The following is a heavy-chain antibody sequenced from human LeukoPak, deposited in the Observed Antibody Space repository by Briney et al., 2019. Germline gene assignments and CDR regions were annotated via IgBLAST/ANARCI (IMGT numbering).Heavy chain of an antibody. CDR2: IIPILGTA. CDR3: ARSTYYDFWSGYRDFDY. D-gene: IGHD3-3*01. Sequence: GASVKASCKASGGTFSSYAISWVRQAPGQGLEWMGGIIPILGTANYAQKFQGRVTITTDESTSTAYMELSSLRSEDTAVYYCARSTYYDFWSGYRDFDYWGQGTLVTVSS. V-gene: IGHV1-69*05. CDR1: GGTFSSYA. J-gene: IGHJ4*02.